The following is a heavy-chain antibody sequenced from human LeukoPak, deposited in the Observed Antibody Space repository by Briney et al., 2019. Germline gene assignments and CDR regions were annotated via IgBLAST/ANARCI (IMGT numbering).Heavy chain of an antibody. CDR3: TTDQMATMTFDY. CDR1: GFTFSNAW. V-gene: IGHV3-15*01. J-gene: IGHJ4*02. Sequence: PGGSLRLSCAASGFTFSNAWMSWVRQAPGKGLEWVGRIKSKTDGGTTDYAAPVKGRFTISRDGSKNTLYLQMNSLKTEDTAVYYCTTDQMATMTFDYWGQGTLVTVSS. D-gene: IGHD5-24*01. CDR2: IKSKTDGGTT.